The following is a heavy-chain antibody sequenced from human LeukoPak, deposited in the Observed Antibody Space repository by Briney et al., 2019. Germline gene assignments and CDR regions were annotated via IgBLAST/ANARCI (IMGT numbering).Heavy chain of an antibody. V-gene: IGHV1-18*01. CDR3: ARVDDFWSGPLSSIDY. D-gene: IGHD3-3*01. CDR1: GYTFTSYG. J-gene: IGHJ4*02. Sequence: ASVKVSCKASGYTFTSYGISWVRQAPGQGLEWMGWISAYNGNTNYAQKLQGRVTMTTDTSTSTAYMELRSLRSDDTAVYYCARVDDFWSGPLSSIDYWGQGTLVTDSS. CDR2: ISAYNGNT.